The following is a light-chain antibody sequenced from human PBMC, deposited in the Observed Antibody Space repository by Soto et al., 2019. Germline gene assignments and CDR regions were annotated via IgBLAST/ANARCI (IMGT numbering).Light chain of an antibody. V-gene: IGKV1-39*01. CDR2: GGA. Sequence: DIQLTQSPSSPSASLGDRVTITCRASQTIGAYLNWYQQKPDQAPRLLIHGGATLQRGVPSRFSGSGSRTEFTLTIADLQPEDFASYYCQQNFNFPLTFGGGTKVDIK. CDR3: QQNFNFPLT. CDR1: QTIGAY. J-gene: IGKJ4*01.